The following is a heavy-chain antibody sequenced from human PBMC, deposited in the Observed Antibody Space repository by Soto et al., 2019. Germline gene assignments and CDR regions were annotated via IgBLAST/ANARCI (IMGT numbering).Heavy chain of an antibody. J-gene: IGHJ6*02. Sequence: QVQLVESGGGVVQPGRSLRLSCAASGFTFSSYGMNWVRQAPGKGLEWVAVISYDGSNKYYADSVKGRFTISRDSSKNMLYLQMANLRAEDTAVYYCAKEDSSSWHYYYGMDVWGQGTTVTVSS. CDR3: AKEDSSSWHYYYGMDV. V-gene: IGHV3-30*18. D-gene: IGHD6-13*01. CDR2: ISYDGSNK. CDR1: GFTFSSYG.